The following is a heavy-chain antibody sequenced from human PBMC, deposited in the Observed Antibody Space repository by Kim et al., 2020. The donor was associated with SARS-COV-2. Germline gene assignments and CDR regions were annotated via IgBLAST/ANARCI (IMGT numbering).Heavy chain of an antibody. CDR2: IKEDGSEK. CDR3: AKTSGFFYV. D-gene: IGHD3-10*01. J-gene: IGHJ4*02. V-gene: IGHV3-7*01. CDR1: GFSFSTSW. Sequence: LSLTCAASGFSFSTSWMTWVRQAPGKGLQWVANIKEDGSEKFYLDSVRGRFTISRDNADNSLFLQMDSLRAEDTAVYYGAKTSGFFYVWGQGTRFTV.